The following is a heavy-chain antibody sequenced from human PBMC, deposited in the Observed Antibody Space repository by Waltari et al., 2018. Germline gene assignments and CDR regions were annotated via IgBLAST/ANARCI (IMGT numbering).Heavy chain of an antibody. Sequence: QVQLQQWGAGLFKPSETLSVSCAVYGGSFGGYYWSWTRQSPGKGLQWIGEMNPDGTTNYTPSLKSRVIMSLDKSRNQFSLKLTSVTAADTAVYYCARVPKSIMTANRGGWFDPWGQGTLVTVSS. D-gene: IGHD2-21*02. V-gene: IGHV4-34*02. CDR1: GGSFGGYY. J-gene: IGHJ5*02. CDR2: MNPDGTT. CDR3: ARVPKSIMTANRGGWFDP.